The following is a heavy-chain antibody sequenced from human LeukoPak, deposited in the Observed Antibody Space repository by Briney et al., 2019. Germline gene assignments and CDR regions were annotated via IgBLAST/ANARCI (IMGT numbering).Heavy chain of an antibody. CDR3: ARGGDLSAFDI. D-gene: IGHD2-21*02. CDR2: IYHSGST. V-gene: IGHV4-30-2*01. Sequence: PSQTLSLTCAVSGGSISRGGYSWSWIRQPPGKGLEWIGYIYHSGSTYYNPSLKSRVTISVHRYKTQFSLKLSSVTAADTAVYYCARGGDLSAFDIWGQGTMVTVSS. J-gene: IGHJ3*02. CDR1: GGSISRGGYS.